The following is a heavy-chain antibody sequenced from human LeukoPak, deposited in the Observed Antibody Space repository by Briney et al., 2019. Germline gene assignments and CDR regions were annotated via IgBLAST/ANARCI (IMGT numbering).Heavy chain of an antibody. CDR1: GFTFSSYW. J-gene: IGHJ3*02. V-gene: IGHV3-7*01. CDR3: ARGLVVTMIAGHDGFDI. CDR2: IKQDGSEK. D-gene: IGHD3-22*01. Sequence: GGSLRLSCAASGFTFSSYWMSWVRQAPGKGLEWVANIKQDGSEKYYVDSVKGRFTISRDNAKNSLYLQMNSLRAEDTAVYYCARGLVVTMIAGHDGFDIWGQGTMVTVSS.